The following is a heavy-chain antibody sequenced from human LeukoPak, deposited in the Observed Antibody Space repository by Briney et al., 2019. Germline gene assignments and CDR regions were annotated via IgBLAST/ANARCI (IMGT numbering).Heavy chain of an antibody. J-gene: IGHJ4*02. CDR3: AKHYMGSSYNRGLDY. Sequence: SETLSLTCTVSGGSISSSSYYWGWIRQPPGKGLEWIGSIYYSGYTYYNPSLESRVTISVDTSKNQFSLKLSSVTAADTSIYYCAKHYMGSSYNRGLDYWGQGTLVTVSS. CDR1: GGSISSSSYY. CDR2: IYYSGYT. D-gene: IGHD3-10*01. V-gene: IGHV4-39*01.